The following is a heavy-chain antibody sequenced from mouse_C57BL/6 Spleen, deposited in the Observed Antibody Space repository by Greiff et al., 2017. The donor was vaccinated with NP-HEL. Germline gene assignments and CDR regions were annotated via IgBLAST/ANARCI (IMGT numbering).Heavy chain of an antibody. CDR2: IDPSDSYT. V-gene: IGHV1-50*01. D-gene: IGHD2-4*01. CDR1: GYTFTSYW. CDR3: ARLYDYRAMDY. J-gene: IGHJ4*01. Sequence: QVQLQQPGAELVKPGASVKLSCKASGYTFTSYWMQWVKQRPGQGLEWIGEIDPSDSYTNYNQKFKGKATLTVDTSSSTAYMQLSSLTSEDSAVYYCARLYDYRAMDYWGQGTSVTVSS.